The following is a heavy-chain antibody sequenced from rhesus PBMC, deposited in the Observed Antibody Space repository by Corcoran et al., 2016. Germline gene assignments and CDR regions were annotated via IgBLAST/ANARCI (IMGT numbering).Heavy chain of an antibody. CDR3: ARRRTTFDY. CDR1: GGSISSSY. CDR2: IDSSGST. V-gene: IGHV4S11*01. Sequence: QVQLQESGPGLVKPSETLSLTCAVSGGSISSSYWSWIRQAPGKGLEGIGRIDSSGSTSSNPSLKSRGTLSVDTSKNQFSLKLSSVTAADTAVYYCARRRTTFDYWGQGVLVTVSS. D-gene: IGHD4-29*01. J-gene: IGHJ4*01.